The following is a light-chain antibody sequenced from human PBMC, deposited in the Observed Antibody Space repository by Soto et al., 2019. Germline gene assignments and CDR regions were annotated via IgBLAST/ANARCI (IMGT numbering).Light chain of an antibody. CDR2: GAS. V-gene: IGKV3-15*01. J-gene: IGKJ4*01. CDR3: QQYNSWPLT. Sequence: EIVMAQSPATLPVSPGERATLSCRASQSVSANLAWYQQKPGQAPRLLIYGASTRATGVPATFSGSGSGTEFTLTISSLQSEDFAVYYCQQYNSWPLTFGGGTTVEIK. CDR1: QSVSAN.